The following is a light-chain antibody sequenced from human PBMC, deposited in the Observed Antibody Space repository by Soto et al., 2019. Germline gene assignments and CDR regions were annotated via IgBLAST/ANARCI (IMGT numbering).Light chain of an antibody. CDR2: GAS. Sequence: EIVMTQSPAALSVSPGERATLSFRASQSVSSKLAWYQQKPGQAPRLLIYGASTRATGIPARFSGSGSGTEFTLTISSLQSEDFAVYYCQQYNNWTPITFGQGTRLEI. CDR3: QQYNNWTPIT. CDR1: QSVSSK. V-gene: IGKV3-15*01. J-gene: IGKJ5*01.